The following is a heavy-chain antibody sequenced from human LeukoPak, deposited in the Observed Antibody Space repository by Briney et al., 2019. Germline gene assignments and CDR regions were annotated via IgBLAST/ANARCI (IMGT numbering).Heavy chain of an antibody. Sequence: PGGSLRLSCAASGFTFRSHWMHWVRQTPGKGLVWVSRINTDGSSTSHADSVKGRFTISRDNAKNTLYLQMNSLRAEDTAVYYCARGPYSSGWYEEKIDYWGQGTLVTVSS. CDR2: INTDGSST. CDR3: ARGPYSSGWYEEKIDY. J-gene: IGHJ4*02. D-gene: IGHD6-19*01. V-gene: IGHV3-74*01. CDR1: GFTFRSHW.